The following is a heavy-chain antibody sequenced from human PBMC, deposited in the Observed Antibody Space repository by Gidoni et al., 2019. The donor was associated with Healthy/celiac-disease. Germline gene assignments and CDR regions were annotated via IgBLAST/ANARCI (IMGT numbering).Heavy chain of an antibody. CDR1: GYTFTGYY. CDR2: INPNSGGT. J-gene: IGHJ3*02. CDR3: ARLMTTVTTDAFDI. Sequence: QVQLVQSGAEVKKHGASVKDSCKASGYTFTGYYMHWVRQAPGQGLEWMGWINPNSGGTNYAQKFQGRVTMTRYTSISTAYMELSRLRSDDTAVYYCARLMTTVTTDAFDIWGQGTMVTVSS. D-gene: IGHD4-17*01. V-gene: IGHV1-2*02.